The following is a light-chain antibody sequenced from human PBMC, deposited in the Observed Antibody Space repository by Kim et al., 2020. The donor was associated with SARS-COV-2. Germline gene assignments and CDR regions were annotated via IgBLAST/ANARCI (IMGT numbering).Light chain of an antibody. Sequence: GQSITISSTGTCSDVGGYNYVSWYQQHPAKAPNLMIDDVSNRPSGLSNRFSGYKSGNTASLTISGLQAEDEADYCCSSYTSSSTGVFGGGTKLTVL. CDR2: DVS. CDR1: CSDVGGYNY. CDR3: SSYTSSSTGV. V-gene: IGLV2-14*03. J-gene: IGLJ3*02.